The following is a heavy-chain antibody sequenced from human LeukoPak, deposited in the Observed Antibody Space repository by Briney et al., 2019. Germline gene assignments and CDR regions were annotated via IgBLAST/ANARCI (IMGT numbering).Heavy chain of an antibody. D-gene: IGHD2-15*01. CDR3: AKDESYCSGGRCWSLFAFDI. Sequence: GGSLRLSCAASGFTFSNYAMRWVRQAPGKGLEWVSVISGSGGSTSYADSVKGRFTISRDNLKNTLYLQMNSLRAEDTAVYYCAKDESYCSGGRCWSLFAFDIWGQGTMVTVSS. J-gene: IGHJ3*02. CDR1: GFTFSNYA. V-gene: IGHV3-23*01. CDR2: ISGSGGST.